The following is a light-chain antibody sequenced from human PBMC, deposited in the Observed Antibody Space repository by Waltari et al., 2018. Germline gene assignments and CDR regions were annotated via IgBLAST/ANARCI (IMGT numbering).Light chain of an antibody. J-gene: IGKJ3*01. Sequence: EIVLTQSPATLSLSPGERATLSCRASQSVSHYLAWFQQKPGQSPRLPIYEASRRATGIPTRFRGSGSATDFTLTISSLEPEDFAVYYCQQRSNWLFTFGPGTKVEIK. V-gene: IGKV3-11*01. CDR2: EAS. CDR1: QSVSHY. CDR3: QQRSNWLFT.